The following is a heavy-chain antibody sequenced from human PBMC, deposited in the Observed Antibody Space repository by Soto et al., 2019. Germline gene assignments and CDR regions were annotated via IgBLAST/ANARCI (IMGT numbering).Heavy chain of an antibody. J-gene: IGHJ4*02. CDR3: ADRPYYGDYGGTCDS. V-gene: IGHV2-5*02. Sequence: QITLKESGPALVKPTQTLTLTCTFSGFSLSTSGVGLGWIRQPPGKALEWLAVIFWDDDKRYSPSLKSRLTITKDASRNQVVLTMTNMDPVDTATDYCADRPYYGDYGGTCDSGGQGTVVTVSP. CDR1: GFSLSTSGVG. CDR2: IFWDDDK. D-gene: IGHD4-17*01.